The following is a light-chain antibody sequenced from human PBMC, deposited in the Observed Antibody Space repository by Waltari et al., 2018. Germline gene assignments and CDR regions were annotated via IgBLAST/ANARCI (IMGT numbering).Light chain of an antibody. CDR1: QSVGTNY. Sequence: IVVTQSPGTLSLSPEEKATLSCRASQSVGTNYLAWYQQKPGQAPRLLIYGTSSRATGIPDRFSGSGYGTDFTLTISRLEPEDFAVYYCQQFGSSPRTFAHGTKVEIK. CDR2: GTS. J-gene: IGKJ1*01. V-gene: IGKV3-20*01. CDR3: QQFGSSPRT.